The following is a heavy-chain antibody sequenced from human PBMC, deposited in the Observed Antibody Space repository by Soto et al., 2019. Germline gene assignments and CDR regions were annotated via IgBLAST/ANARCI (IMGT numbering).Heavy chain of an antibody. V-gene: IGHV3-13*01. CDR3: ARAQVRAVGGTVWFDP. J-gene: IGHJ5*02. Sequence: GWSLRVSCEASGVTVSSYEMHWVRQAARKGLEGVSGIVTAGQTFYPDSVKGRFTMSRENATNSLYLHMNSLRAGDTAVYYCARAQVRAVGGTVWFDPWGQGRQVTVS. CDR1: GVTVSSYE. CDR2: IVTAGQT. D-gene: IGHD3-10*01.